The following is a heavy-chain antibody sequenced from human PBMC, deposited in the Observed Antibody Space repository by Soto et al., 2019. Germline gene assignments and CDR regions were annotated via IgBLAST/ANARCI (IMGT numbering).Heavy chain of an antibody. J-gene: IGHJ6*02. V-gene: IGHV1-8*01. CDR1: GYTFTSYD. Sequence: QVQLVQSGAEVKKPGASVKVSCKASGYTFTSYDINWVRQATGQGLEWMGWMNPNSGNTGYAQKFQGRVNMTRNTSISTAYMALSSLRSEDTAVYYCASGAPPGGHYYYYGMDVWGQGTTVTVSS. CDR2: MNPNSGNT. CDR3: ASGAPPGGHYYYYGMDV.